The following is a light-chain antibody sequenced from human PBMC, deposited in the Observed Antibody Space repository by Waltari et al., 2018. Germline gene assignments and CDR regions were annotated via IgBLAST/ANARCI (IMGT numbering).Light chain of an antibody. CDR3: AAWDDSLSGVV. CDR2: RNN. V-gene: IGLV1-47*01. J-gene: IGLJ2*01. CDR1: SSNIGSNY. Sequence: QSVLTQPPSASGTPGQRVTISCSGSSSNIGSNYVYWYQQLPGTAPKLLIYRNNHRPSGVPDPFSVSKSGTSASLAISGLRSEDDADYYCAAWDDSLSGVVFGGGTKLTVL.